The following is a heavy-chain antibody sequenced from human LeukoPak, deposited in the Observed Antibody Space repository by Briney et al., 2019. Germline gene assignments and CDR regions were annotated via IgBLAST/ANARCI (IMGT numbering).Heavy chain of an antibody. CDR1: GFTVSSNY. CDR2: IYTGGST. CDR3: ASAKNYYYYMDV. Sequence: GGSLRLSCAASGFTVSSNYMSWVHQAPGKGLEWVSVIYTGGSTYYADSVKGRFTISRDNSKNTLYLQMNSLRAEDTAVYYCASAKNYYYYMDVWGKGTTVTVSS. V-gene: IGHV3-53*01. J-gene: IGHJ6*03.